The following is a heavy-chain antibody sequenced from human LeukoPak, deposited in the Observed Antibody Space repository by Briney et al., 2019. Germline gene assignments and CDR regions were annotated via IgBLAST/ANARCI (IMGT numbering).Heavy chain of an antibody. V-gene: IGHV3-21*01. Sequence: GGSLRLSCAASGFTFSSYSMNWVRQAPGKGLEWVSSISNSSSYIYYADSVKGRFTISRDNAKNSLYLQMNSLRAEDTAVYYCARGYSSSWYHFDYWGQGTLVTVSS. CDR2: ISNSSSYI. D-gene: IGHD6-13*01. J-gene: IGHJ4*02. CDR1: GFTFSSYS. CDR3: ARGYSSSWYHFDY.